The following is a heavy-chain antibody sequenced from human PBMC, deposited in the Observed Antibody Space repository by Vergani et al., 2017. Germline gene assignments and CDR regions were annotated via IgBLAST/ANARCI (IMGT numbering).Heavy chain of an antibody. Sequence: QVQLVQSGAEVKKPGSSVKVSCKASGGTFSSYAISWVRQAPGQGLEWMGGIIPIFGTANYAQKFQGRVTITADESTSTAYMELSSLRSEDTAVYYCARGQLVQDYYYYYYMDVWGKGTTVTVSS. D-gene: IGHD6-6*01. J-gene: IGHJ6*03. CDR3: ARGQLVQDYYYYYYMDV. CDR2: IIPIFGTA. V-gene: IGHV1-69*01. CDR1: GGTFSSYA.